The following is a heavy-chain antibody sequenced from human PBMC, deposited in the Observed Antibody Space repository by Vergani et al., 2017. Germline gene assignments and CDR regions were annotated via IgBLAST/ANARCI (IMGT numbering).Heavy chain of an antibody. V-gene: IGHV5-51*01. J-gene: IGHJ4*02. CDR3: ARPGMGTPGDWTTALDY. Sequence: EVQLVQSGAEVKKPGESLKISCKGSGYSFTSYWIGWVPQMPGKGLEWMGIIYPGDSDTRYSTSFQGQVTIPADKSISTAYLKWSSLKATDTAMYYCARPGMGTPGDWTTALDYWGQGTLVTVSS. D-gene: IGHD4-11*01. CDR2: IYPGDSDT. CDR1: GYSFTSYW.